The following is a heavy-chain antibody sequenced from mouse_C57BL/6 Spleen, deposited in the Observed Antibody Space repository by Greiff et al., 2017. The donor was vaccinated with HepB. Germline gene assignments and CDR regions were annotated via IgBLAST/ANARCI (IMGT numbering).Heavy chain of an antibody. CDR1: GFTFSSYA. CDR3: ARDRLITTVVDV. Sequence: EVQGVESGGGLVKPGGSLKLSCAASGFTFSSYAMSWVRQTPEKRLEWVATISDGGSYTYYPDNVKGRFTISRDNAKNNLYLQMSHLKSEDTAMYYCARDRLITTVVDVWGTGTTVTVSS. CDR2: ISDGGSYT. D-gene: IGHD1-1*01. J-gene: IGHJ1*03. V-gene: IGHV5-4*01.